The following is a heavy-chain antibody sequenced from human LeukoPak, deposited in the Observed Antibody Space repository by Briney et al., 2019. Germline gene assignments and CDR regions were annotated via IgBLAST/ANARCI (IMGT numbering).Heavy chain of an antibody. Sequence: ASVKVSCKASGFTFTSSAMQWVRQARGQRLEWIGWIVVGSGNTNYAQKFQERVTITRDTSISTAYMELNRLTSDDTAVYYCARSLLGQWLVRRSFDYWGQGTLVTVSS. J-gene: IGHJ4*02. CDR1: GFTFTSSA. CDR3: ARSLLGQWLVRRSFDY. V-gene: IGHV1-58*02. CDR2: IVVGSGNT. D-gene: IGHD6-19*01.